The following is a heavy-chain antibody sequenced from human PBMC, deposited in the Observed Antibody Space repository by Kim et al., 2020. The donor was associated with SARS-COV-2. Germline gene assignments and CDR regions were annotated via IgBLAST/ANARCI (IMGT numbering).Heavy chain of an antibody. CDR2: IKEDGSEK. D-gene: IGHD6-19*01. CDR1: GFTFNNYW. Sequence: GGSLRLSCAVSGFTFNNYWMSWVRQAPGKGLEWVANIKEDGSEKYYVDSLKGRFTISRDNAKNSLYLQMNSLRAEDTAVYYCARRGITVPGIFYFDYWGQGTLVIVSS. CDR3: ARRGITVPGIFYFDY. J-gene: IGHJ4*02. V-gene: IGHV3-7*01.